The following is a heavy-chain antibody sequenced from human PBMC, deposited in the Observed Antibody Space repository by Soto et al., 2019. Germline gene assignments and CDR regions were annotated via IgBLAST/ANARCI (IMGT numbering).Heavy chain of an antibody. V-gene: IGHV1-2*02. CDR1: GYPVTAYY. CDR2: INPATGAA. D-gene: IGHD3-3*01. J-gene: IGHJ3*02. Sequence: QLHLVQSGAVVKKPGASVTVSCSASGYPVTAYYMHWVRQAPGRGLEWMGGINPATGAAKYTQTFPGRVTMTRDTDTSYVFMELSGLTSEDTAIFYCARGGGVGVAGSAAFDMWGQGTLVTVSS. CDR3: ARGGGVGVAGSAAFDM.